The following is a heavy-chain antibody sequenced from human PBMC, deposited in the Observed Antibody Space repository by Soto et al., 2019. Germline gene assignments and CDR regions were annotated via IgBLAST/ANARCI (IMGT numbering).Heavy chain of an antibody. CDR1: GGTFGSYA. CDR3: ARSQGSSTSLEIYYYYYYGMDV. J-gene: IGHJ6*02. V-gene: IGHV1-69*01. Sequence: QVQLVQSGAEVKKPGSSVKVSCKASGGTFGSYAISWVRQAPGQGLEWMGGIIPIPGTANYAQKFQGRVTIAADESTSTAYMELSSLRSEDTAVYYCARSQGSSTSLEIYYYYYYGMDVWRQRTTVTVSS. CDR2: IIPIPGTA. D-gene: IGHD2-2*01.